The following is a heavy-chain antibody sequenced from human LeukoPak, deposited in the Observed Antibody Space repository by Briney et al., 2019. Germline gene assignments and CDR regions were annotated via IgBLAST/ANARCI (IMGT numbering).Heavy chain of an antibody. CDR3: ARGRRSSGYRREASGPADY. V-gene: IGHV4-34*01. Sequence: SETLSLTCAVYGGSFSGYYWSWIREPPGKGLEWIGEINHSGSTNYNPSLKGRVTISVDTSKNQFSLKLSSVTAADTAVYYCARGRRSSGYRREASGPADYWGQGTLVTVSS. D-gene: IGHD3-22*01. CDR1: GGSFSGYY. CDR2: INHSGST. J-gene: IGHJ4*02.